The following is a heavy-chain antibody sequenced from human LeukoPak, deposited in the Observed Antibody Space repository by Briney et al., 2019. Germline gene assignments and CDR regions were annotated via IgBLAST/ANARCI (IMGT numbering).Heavy chain of an antibody. CDR2: INPSGRT. J-gene: IGHJ5*02. CDR1: GYTFTSYY. D-gene: IGHD3-3*01. Sequence: APVKVSCKASGYTFTSYYMHWVRQAPGQGLEWMGIINPSGRTDYAQKFQGRVTLTRDTSTSTVYMELRSLRSEDTAVYYCARDGAYYDFWSGYPSPTNWFDPWGQGTLVTVSS. V-gene: IGHV1-46*03. CDR3: ARDGAYYDFWSGYPSPTNWFDP.